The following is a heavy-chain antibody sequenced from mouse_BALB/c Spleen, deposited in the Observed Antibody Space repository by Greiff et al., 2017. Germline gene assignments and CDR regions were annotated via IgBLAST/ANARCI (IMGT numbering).Heavy chain of an antibody. V-gene: IGHV3-2*02. CDR1: GYSITSDYA. CDR3: ARGGGPLDY. D-gene: IGHD1-1*02. Sequence: EVQLQQSGPGLVKPSQSLSLTCTVTGYSITSDYAWNWIRQFPGNKLEWMGYISYSGSTSYNPSLKSRISITRDTSKNQFFLQLNSVTTEDTATYYCARGGGPLDYWGQGTTLTVSS. J-gene: IGHJ2*01. CDR2: ISYSGST.